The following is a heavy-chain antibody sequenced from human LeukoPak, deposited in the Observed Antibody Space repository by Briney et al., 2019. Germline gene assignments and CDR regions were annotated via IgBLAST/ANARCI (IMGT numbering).Heavy chain of an antibody. J-gene: IGHJ4*02. CDR2: IRYDGSNK. CDR3: ATIAVAGKETSPFDY. D-gene: IGHD6-19*01. Sequence: GGSLRLSCAASGFTFSSYGMHWVRQAPGKGLEWVAFIRYDGSNKYYADSVKGRFTISRDNSKNTLYLQMNSLRAEDTAVYYCATIAVAGKETSPFDYWGQGTLVTVSS. CDR1: GFTFSSYG. V-gene: IGHV3-30*02.